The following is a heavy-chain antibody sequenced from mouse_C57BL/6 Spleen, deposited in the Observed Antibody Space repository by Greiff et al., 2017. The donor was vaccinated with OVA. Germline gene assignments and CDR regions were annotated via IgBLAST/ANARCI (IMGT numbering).Heavy chain of an antibody. D-gene: IGHD2-4*01. V-gene: IGHV1-69*01. CDR2: IDPSDSNT. CDR1: GYTFTSYW. J-gene: IGHJ3*01. Sequence: QVQLQQPGAELVMPGASVKLSCKASGYTFTSYWMHWVKQRPGQGLEWIGEIDPSDSNTNYNQKFKDKSTLTVDKSSSTAYMQLSSLTSEDSAVYYCARFDYEGFAYWGQGTLVTVSA. CDR3: ARFDYEGFAY.